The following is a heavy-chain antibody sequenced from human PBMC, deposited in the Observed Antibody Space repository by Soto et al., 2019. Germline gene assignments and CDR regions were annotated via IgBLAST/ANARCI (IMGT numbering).Heavy chain of an antibody. J-gene: IGHJ4*02. CDR1: GYTXNGYY. V-gene: IGHV1-2*02. CDR3: AREGGHHHYFDY. CDR2: INPNSGGT. Sequence: SXKVSFKASGYTXNGYYMDLVRQAPGQGLEWMGWINPNSGGTNYAQKFQGRVTMTRDTYISTAYMELSRIRSYDTAVYYCAREGGHHHYFDYWGQGTLVTVSS. D-gene: IGHD2-15*01.